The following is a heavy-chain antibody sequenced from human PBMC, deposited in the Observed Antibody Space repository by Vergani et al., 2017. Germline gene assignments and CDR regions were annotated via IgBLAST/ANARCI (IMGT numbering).Heavy chain of an antibody. V-gene: IGHV1-46*01. Sequence: QVQLVQSGAEVKKPGASVKVSCKTSGYTFTNYYMHWVRQAPGQGREWMGIINPSGGSTSYAQKFQGRVTMTRDTSTSTVYMELSSLRSEDTAVYYCARDWVGYYYYYMDVWGKGTTVTVSS. D-gene: IGHD2-15*01. CDR1: GYTFTNYY. CDR3: ARDWVGYYYYYMDV. CDR2: INPSGGST. J-gene: IGHJ6*03.